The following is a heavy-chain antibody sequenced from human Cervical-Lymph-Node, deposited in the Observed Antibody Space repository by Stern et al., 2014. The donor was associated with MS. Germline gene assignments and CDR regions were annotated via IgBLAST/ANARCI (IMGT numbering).Heavy chain of an antibody. CDR1: GSTVNSNY. CDR2: FYSGIST. J-gene: IGHJ5*02. D-gene: IGHD5-24*01. Sequence: VQLVESGGTLVQPGGSLRLSCAASGSTVNSNYMTWVRQAPGKGLEWVSIFYSGISTYYAESVKGRFSFSIDNSKNTLFLHMNNLRVEDTAMYYCTREMAARRLDPWGQGTLVIV. CDR3: TREMAARRLDP. V-gene: IGHV3-66*01.